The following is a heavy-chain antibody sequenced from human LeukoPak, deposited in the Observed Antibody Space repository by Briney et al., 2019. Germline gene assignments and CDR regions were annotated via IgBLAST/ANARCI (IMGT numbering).Heavy chain of an antibody. CDR2: IYSGGST. Sequence: GGSLRLSCAASVFTVSSNYMSWVRQAPGKGLEWVSVIYSGGSTYYADSVKGRFTISRDNSKNTLYLQMNSLRAEDTAVYYCATRHSYGSGSFDYWGQGTLVTVSS. J-gene: IGHJ4*02. CDR1: VFTVSSNY. V-gene: IGHV3-53*01. CDR3: ATRHSYGSGSFDY. D-gene: IGHD3-10*01.